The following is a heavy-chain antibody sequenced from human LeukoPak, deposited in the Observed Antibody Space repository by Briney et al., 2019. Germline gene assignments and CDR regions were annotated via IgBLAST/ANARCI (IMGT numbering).Heavy chain of an antibody. D-gene: IGHD3-16*02. CDR1: GFTFSSYG. CDR3: TSMGKNDYVRGSYRQFDY. V-gene: IGHV3-73*01. CDR2: IRSKVNSYTT. Sequence: PGGSLRLSCAASGFTFSSYGMHWVSQASGKGMEWVGRIRSKVNSYTTAYAAVVKGRFTISRDDSKNPAYLQMNNLKTEDTAVYYCTSMGKNDYVRGSYRQFDYWGQGTLVTVSS. J-gene: IGHJ4*02.